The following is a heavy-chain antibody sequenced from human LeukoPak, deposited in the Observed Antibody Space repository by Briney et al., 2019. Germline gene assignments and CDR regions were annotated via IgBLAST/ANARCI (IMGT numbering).Heavy chain of an antibody. CDR2: IYTSGST. CDR1: GGSISSGSYY. V-gene: IGHV4-61*02. J-gene: IGHJ6*02. Sequence: SETLSLTCTVSGGSISSGSYYWSWIRQPAGKGLEWIRRIYTSGSTNYNPSLKSRVTISVDTSKNQFSLKLSSGTAADTAVYYCAREGRTYYYCGMDVWGQGTTVTVSS. CDR3: AREGRTYYYCGMDV.